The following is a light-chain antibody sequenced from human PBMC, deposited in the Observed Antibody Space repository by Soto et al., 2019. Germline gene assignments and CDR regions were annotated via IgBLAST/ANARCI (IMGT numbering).Light chain of an antibody. V-gene: IGLV2-14*01. CDR3: SSKRSGTTVV. J-gene: IGLJ1*01. Sequence: QSALTQPASVSGSPGQSISISCTGTSSDVGRYNYVSWYQQHPGKAPKLMIYEVSNRPSGVSDRFSGSKSGNTASLTISGLQAEDEADYYCSSKRSGTTVVFGTGTKLTVL. CDR2: EVS. CDR1: SSDVGRYNY.